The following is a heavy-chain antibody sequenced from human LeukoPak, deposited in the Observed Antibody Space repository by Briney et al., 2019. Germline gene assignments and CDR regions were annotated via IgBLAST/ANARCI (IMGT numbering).Heavy chain of an antibody. CDR1: GFTFNRFW. Sequence: GGSLRLSCAASGFTFNRFWMHWVRQAPGKGLVWVSRIISDGSSTNYADSVKGRFTISRDNAKNTLYLQMNSLRAKDTALYYCAREDVDITVATSGAFDIWGQGTMVTVSS. CDR3: AREDVDITVATSGAFDI. D-gene: IGHD6-19*01. V-gene: IGHV3-74*01. CDR2: IISDGSST. J-gene: IGHJ3*02.